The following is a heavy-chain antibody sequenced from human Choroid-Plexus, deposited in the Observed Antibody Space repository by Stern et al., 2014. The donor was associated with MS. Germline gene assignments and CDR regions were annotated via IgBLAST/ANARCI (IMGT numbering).Heavy chain of an antibody. CDR1: GFTFGSCA. D-gene: IGHD2/OR15-2a*01. J-gene: IGHJ5*02. Sequence: VQLVESGGGVVQPGRTLRLSCVASGFTFGSCAMHWVRQAQGKGLEWVAGVSYDGSNKYYADSVKGRFTISRDNSQNTLYMQMSSLRPEDTAVYYCAKDRQYLTYFFDHWGQGSLVTVSS. CDR3: AKDRQYLTYFFDH. CDR2: VSYDGSNK. V-gene: IGHV3-30*18.